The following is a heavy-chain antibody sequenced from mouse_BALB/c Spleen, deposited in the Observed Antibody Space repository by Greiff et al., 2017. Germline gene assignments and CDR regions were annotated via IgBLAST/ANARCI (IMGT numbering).Heavy chain of an antibody. CDR2: INPSNGGT. V-gene: IGHV1S81*02. J-gene: IGHJ3*01. CDR1: GYTFTSYY. Sequence: VQLQQSGAELVKPGASVKLSCKASGYTFTSYYMYWVKQRPGQGLEWIGEINPSNGGTNFSEKFKSKATLTVDKSSSTAYMQLSSLTSEDSAVYYCTRGIRGWFAYWGQGTLVTVSA. D-gene: IGHD2-12*01. CDR3: TRGIRGWFAY.